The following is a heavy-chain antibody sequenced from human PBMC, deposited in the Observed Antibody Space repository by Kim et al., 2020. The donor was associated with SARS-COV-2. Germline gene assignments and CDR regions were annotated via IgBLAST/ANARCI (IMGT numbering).Heavy chain of an antibody. CDR3: ARDRGRGIFGVFIIGAFDI. CDR1: GCTISSGDYC. Sequence: SETLSLTCTVSGCTISSGDYCWSWIRQPPGMGLEWIRYIYYSGSTYYNPSLKSRVTISVDTSNNQFSLKLSSVTAAATAVYYCARDRGRGIFGVFIIGAFDIWGHGTMVTVSS. J-gene: IGHJ3*02. V-gene: IGHV4-30-4*01. D-gene: IGHD3-3*01. CDR2: IYYSGST.